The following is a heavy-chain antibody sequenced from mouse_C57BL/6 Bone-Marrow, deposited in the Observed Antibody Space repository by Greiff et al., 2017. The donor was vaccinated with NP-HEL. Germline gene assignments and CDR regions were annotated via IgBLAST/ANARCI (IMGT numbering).Heavy chain of an antibody. D-gene: IGHD1-1*01. CDR1: GFTFNTYA. V-gene: IGHV10-3*01. CDR3: VREGPTTVVEDWYFDV. Sequence: EVKLQESGGGLVQPKGSLKLSCAASGFTFNTYAMHWVRQAPGKGLEWVARIRSKSSNYATYYADSVKDRFTISRDDSQSMLYLQMNNLKTEDTAMYYCVREGPTTVVEDWYFDVWGTGTTVTVSS. CDR2: IRSKSSNYAT. J-gene: IGHJ1*03.